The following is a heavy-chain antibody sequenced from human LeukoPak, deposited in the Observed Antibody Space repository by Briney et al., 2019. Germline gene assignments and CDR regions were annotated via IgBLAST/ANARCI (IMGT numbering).Heavy chain of an antibody. V-gene: IGHV4-38-2*02. CDR1: GYSISSANY. Sequence: PSETLSLTYTVSGYSISSANYWAWIRQPPGKALEWIGSIYHSGSTYYNPSLKSRVTISVDTSKNEFSLKLSSVTAADTAVYYCARSGSSGYYPTRGYYFDYWGQGTLVTVSS. D-gene: IGHD3-22*01. J-gene: IGHJ4*02. CDR2: IYHSGST. CDR3: ARSGSSGYYPTRGYYFDY.